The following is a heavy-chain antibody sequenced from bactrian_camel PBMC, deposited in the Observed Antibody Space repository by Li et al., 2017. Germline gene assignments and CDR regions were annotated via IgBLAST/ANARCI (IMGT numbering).Heavy chain of an antibody. CDR1: GFAFSNYW. V-gene: IGHV3S26*01. CDR2: VDSDGKT. Sequence: VQLVESGGGLMQPGGSLGLSCAASGFAFSNYWMYWVRQAPGKERERVAAVDSDGKTLYADSVKGRFTISKDNSKNTLYLQMSDLKPEDTAMYHCVKVYTAGYGCLPGLLSSDFLGWGQGTQVTVS. CDR3: VKVYTAGYGCLPGLLSSDFLG. D-gene: IGHD3*01. J-gene: IGHJ4*01.